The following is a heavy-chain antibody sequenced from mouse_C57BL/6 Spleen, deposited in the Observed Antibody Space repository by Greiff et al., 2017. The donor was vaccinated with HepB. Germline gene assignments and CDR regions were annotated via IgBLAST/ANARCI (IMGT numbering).Heavy chain of an antibody. CDR1: GYTFTDYE. D-gene: IGHD2-4*01. J-gene: IGHJ1*03. CDR2: IDPETGGT. Sequence: VQLQQSGAELVRPGASVTLSCKASGYTFTDYEMHWVKQTPVHGLEWIGAIDPETGGTAYNQKFKGKAILTAAKSSSTAYMELRSLTSEDSAVYYCTRTYDYNVHWYFDVWGTGTTVTVSS. V-gene: IGHV1-15*01. CDR3: TRTYDYNVHWYFDV.